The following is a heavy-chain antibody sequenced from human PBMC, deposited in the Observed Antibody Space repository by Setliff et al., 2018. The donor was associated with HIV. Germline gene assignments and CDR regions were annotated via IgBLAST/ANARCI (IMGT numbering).Heavy chain of an antibody. Sequence: GASVKVSCKASGCSFINYAMNWVRQAPGQGLEWMGWVNTQTGSPTYAQAFTGRFVFSVDTSITTAFLEISSLKAGDTAVYYCARALYGDYGGDLNWLDPWGQGTLVTVSS. J-gene: IGHJ5*02. V-gene: IGHV7-4-1*02. D-gene: IGHD4-17*01. CDR1: GCSFINYA. CDR2: VNTQTGSP. CDR3: ARALYGDYGGDLNWLDP.